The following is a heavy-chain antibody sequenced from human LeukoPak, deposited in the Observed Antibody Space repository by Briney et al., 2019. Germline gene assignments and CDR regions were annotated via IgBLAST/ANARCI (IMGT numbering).Heavy chain of an antibody. CDR1: GYTLTDLS. CDR2: FDPEDGET. CDR3: ATLTSDRGVIFPYNWFDP. D-gene: IGHD3-10*01. J-gene: IGHJ5*02. Sequence: GASVKVSCKVSGYTLTDLSMHWVRQAPGKGLEWMGGFDPEDGETIYAQKFQGRVTMTEDTSTDTAYMELSSLRSEDTAVYYCATLTSDRGVIFPYNWFDPWGQGTLVTVSS. V-gene: IGHV1-24*01.